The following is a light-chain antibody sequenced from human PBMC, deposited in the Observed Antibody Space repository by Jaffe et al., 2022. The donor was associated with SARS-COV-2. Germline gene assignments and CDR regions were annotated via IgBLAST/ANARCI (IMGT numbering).Light chain of an antibody. CDR1: SSDVGGYNY. Sequence: QSALTQPASVSGSPGQSITISCTGTSSDVGGYNYVSWYQQHPGKAPKLMIFDVSNRPSGVSNRFSGSKSANTASLTISGLQAEDEADYHCSSYTSSSTLRVFGGGTRLTVL. V-gene: IGLV2-14*01. J-gene: IGLJ3*02. CDR3: SSYTSSSTLRV. CDR2: DVS.